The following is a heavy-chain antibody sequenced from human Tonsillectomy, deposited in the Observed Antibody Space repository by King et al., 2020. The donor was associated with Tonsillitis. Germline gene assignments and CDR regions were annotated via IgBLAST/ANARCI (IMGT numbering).Heavy chain of an antibody. CDR3: AREADANMRTGYMGV. Sequence: QLQESGPGLVKPSQTLSLTCSVSGGFISSGNYHWSWIRQPAGKGLEWIGRIYTSGSTNYDSSLRSRVTISVDTSKNQFSLMLSSVTAADTAVYYCAREADANMRTGYMGVWGKGTTVTVSS. J-gene: IGHJ6*03. D-gene: IGHD1-1*01. CDR1: GGFISSGNYH. CDR2: IYTSGST. V-gene: IGHV4-61*02.